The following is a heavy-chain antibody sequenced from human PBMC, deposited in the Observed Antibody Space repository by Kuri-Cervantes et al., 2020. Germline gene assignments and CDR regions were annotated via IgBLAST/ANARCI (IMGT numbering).Heavy chain of an antibody. Sequence: GESLKTSCAASGFTFSSYWMHWVRQAPGKGLVWVSRISSDGSSTSYADSVKGRFTISRDNAKNTLYLQMNSLRAEDTAVYYCVRERIRTVTYYGMDVWGQGTTVTVSS. CDR3: VRERIRTVTYYGMDV. V-gene: IGHV3-74*01. J-gene: IGHJ6*02. CDR2: ISSDGSST. CDR1: GFTFSSYW. D-gene: IGHD4-17*01.